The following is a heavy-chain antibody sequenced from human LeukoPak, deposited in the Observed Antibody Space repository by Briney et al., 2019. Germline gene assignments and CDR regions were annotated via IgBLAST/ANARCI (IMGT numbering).Heavy chain of an antibody. Sequence: GGSLRLSCAASGFTFSSHGMHWVRQAPGRGLEWVTFIRFDGTNKYYADSVKGRFIISRDNSKNMLYLQMNSLRAEDTAVYYCAREVASTYNWFDPWGQGTLVTVSS. CDR1: GFTFSSHG. V-gene: IGHV3-30*02. J-gene: IGHJ5*02. D-gene: IGHD5/OR15-5a*01. CDR3: AREVASTYNWFDP. CDR2: IRFDGTNK.